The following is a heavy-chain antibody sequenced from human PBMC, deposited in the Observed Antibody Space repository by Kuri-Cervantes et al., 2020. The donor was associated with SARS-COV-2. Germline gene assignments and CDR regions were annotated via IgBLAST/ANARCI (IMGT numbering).Heavy chain of an antibody. J-gene: IGHJ3*02. CDR2: INPSGGST. D-gene: IGHD3-22*01. Sequence: ASVKVSCKASGYTFTSYDINWVRQAPGQGLEWMGIINPSGGSTSYAQKFQGRVTMTRDTSTSTVYMELSSLRSEDTAVYYCARAQGHYGSSGYYDAFDIWVQRSMVTVS. V-gene: IGHV1-46*01. CDR1: GYTFTSYD. CDR3: ARAQGHYGSSGYYDAFDI.